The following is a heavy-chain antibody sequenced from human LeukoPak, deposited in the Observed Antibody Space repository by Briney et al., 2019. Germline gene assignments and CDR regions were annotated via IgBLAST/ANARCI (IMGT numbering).Heavy chain of an antibody. CDR3: ARFSGYPFNWFDP. Sequence: SQTLSLTCTVSGGPISSGGYYWGWIRQHPGKGLERIGYIYYSGSTYYNPSLKSRVTISVDTSKNQFSLKLSSVTAADTAVYYCARFSGYPFNWFDPWGQGTLVTVSS. D-gene: IGHD5-12*01. CDR1: GGPISSGGYY. CDR2: IYYSGST. J-gene: IGHJ5*02. V-gene: IGHV4-31*03.